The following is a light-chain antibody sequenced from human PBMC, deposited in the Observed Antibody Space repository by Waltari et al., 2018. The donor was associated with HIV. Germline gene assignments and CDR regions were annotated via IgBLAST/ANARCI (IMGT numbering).Light chain of an antibody. Sequence: QSALTQPRSVSGSPGQSVTISCTGTRRDVGDYTYVSWYQHRPGKAPKLMFFDVNKRPSRVPDRVACAQSGNTASLTISGLQAADESDYYCCAYADKYTWVFGGGTKLTVL. J-gene: IGLJ3*02. V-gene: IGLV2-11*01. CDR1: RRDVGDYTY. CDR3: CAYADKYTWV. CDR2: DVN.